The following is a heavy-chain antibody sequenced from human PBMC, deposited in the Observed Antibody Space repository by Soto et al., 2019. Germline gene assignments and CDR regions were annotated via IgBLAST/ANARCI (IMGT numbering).Heavy chain of an antibody. V-gene: IGHV3-23*01. CDR3: ANSAVAYYYYYGMDV. Sequence: WGSLRLSCAASGFTFISYAIIFFRHSPLKGLEWVSAISGSGGSTYYADSVKGRFTISRDNSKDTLYLQMNSLRAEDTAVYYCANSAVAYYYYYGMDVWGQGTTVTVSS. D-gene: IGHD2-2*01. CDR1: GFTFISYA. CDR2: ISGSGGST. J-gene: IGHJ6*02.